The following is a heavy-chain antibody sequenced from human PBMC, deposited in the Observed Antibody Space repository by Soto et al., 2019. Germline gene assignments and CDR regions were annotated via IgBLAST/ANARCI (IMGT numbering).Heavy chain of an antibody. CDR2: ISSSGSTI. V-gene: IGHV3-48*04. D-gene: IGHD2-21*01. CDR3: ARPYPNMDWFDP. J-gene: IGHJ5*02. Sequence: GGSLRLSCAASGFTFSSYSMNWVRQAPGKGLEWVSYISSSGSTIYYADSVKGRFTISRDNAKNSLYLQMNSLRAEDTAVYYCARPYPNMDWFDPRGQGTLVTVSS. CDR1: GFTFSSYS.